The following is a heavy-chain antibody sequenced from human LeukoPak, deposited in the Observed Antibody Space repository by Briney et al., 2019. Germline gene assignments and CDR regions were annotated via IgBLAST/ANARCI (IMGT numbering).Heavy chain of an antibody. V-gene: IGHV4-30-4*08. Sequence: PSETLSLTCTVSGGSISSGDYYWSWIRQPPGKGLEWIGYIYYSGSTYYNPSLKSRVTISVDTSKNQFSLKLSSVTAADTAVYYCVRVNLGDYYDSSGPGAFDIWGQGTMVTVSS. CDR3: VRVNLGDYYDSSGPGAFDI. CDR2: IYYSGST. D-gene: IGHD3-22*01. J-gene: IGHJ3*02. CDR1: GGSISSGDYY.